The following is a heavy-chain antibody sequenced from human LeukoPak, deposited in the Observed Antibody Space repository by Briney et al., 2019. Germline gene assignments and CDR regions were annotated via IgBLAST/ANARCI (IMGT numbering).Heavy chain of an antibody. Sequence: GASVKVSCKASGGTFSSYAISWVRQAPGQGLEWMGGIIPIFGTANYAQKFQGRVTITTDESTSTAYMELSSLRSEDTAVYYCARGSRDYDFWSGPDYWGQGTLVTVSS. D-gene: IGHD3-3*01. J-gene: IGHJ4*02. CDR2: IIPIFGTA. CDR1: GGTFSSYA. V-gene: IGHV1-69*05. CDR3: ARGSRDYDFWSGPDY.